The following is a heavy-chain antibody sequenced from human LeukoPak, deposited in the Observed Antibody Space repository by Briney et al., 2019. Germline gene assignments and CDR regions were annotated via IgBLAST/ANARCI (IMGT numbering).Heavy chain of an antibody. D-gene: IGHD6-19*01. CDR3: ARGKFGDPLAVASSFDY. V-gene: IGHV3-11*04. J-gene: IGHJ4*02. CDR2: ISSSGSTI. Sequence: GGSLRLSCAASGFTFSDYYMSWIRQAPGKGLEWVSYISSSGSTIYYAGSVKGRFTISRENAKNSLYLQMNGLRAEDTAVYNCARGKFGDPLAVASSFDYWGQGTLVTVSS. CDR1: GFTFSDYY.